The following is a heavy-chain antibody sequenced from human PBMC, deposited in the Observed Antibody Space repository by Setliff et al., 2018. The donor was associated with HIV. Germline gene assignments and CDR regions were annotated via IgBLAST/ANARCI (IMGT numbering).Heavy chain of an antibody. J-gene: IGHJ6*03. D-gene: IGHD3-10*01. CDR2: ISWDGATT. CDR3: AKEGGSERMPFFYYYMDV. Sequence: GGSLRLSCAASGFIFEDYAMHWVRQVPGKGLEWVALISWDGATTNYADSVKGRFTISRDSSKNSLYPQMNSLRTEDTALYYCAKEGGSERMPFFYYYMDVWGKGTTVTVSS. CDR1: GFIFEDYA. V-gene: IGHV3-43*01.